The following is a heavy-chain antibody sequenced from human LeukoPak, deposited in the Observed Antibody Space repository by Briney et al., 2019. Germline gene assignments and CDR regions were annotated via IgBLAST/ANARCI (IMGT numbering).Heavy chain of an antibody. CDR1: GFTFSSYS. CDR2: ISSSSSTI. V-gene: IGHV3-48*01. Sequence: GGSLRLSCAASGFTFSSYSMNWVRQAPGKGLEWVSYISSSSSTIYYADSVKGRFTISRDNAKNSLYLQMNSLRAEDTAVYYCAREYSSSSGRAFDIWGQGTMVTVSS. D-gene: IGHD6-6*01. J-gene: IGHJ3*02. CDR3: AREYSSSSGRAFDI.